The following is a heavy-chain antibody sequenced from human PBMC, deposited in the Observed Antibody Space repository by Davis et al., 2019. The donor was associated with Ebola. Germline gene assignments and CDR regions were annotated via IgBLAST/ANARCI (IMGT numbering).Heavy chain of an antibody. J-gene: IGHJ6*02. CDR2: IYYSGST. CDR1: GGSISSYY. D-gene: IGHD2-2*01. CDR3: ASLDIVVVPAAISRRSGGYYYYGMDV. V-gene: IGHV4-59*12. Sequence: SETLSLTCTVSGGSISSYYWSWIRQPPGKGLEWIGYIYYSGSTNYNPSLKSRVTISVDTSKNQFSLKLSSVTAADTAVYSCASLDIVVVPAAISRRSGGYYYYGMDVWGQGTTVTVSS.